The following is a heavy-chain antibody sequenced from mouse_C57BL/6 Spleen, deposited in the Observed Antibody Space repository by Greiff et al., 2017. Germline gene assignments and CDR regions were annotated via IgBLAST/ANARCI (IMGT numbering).Heavy chain of an antibody. D-gene: IGHD4-1*02. J-gene: IGHJ4*01. V-gene: IGHV7-3*01. CDR3: GRYWTTGKAMDY. CDR1: GFTFTDYY. Sequence: EVKVVESGGGLVQPGGSLSLSCAASGFTFTDYYMSWVRQPPGKALEWLGFIRNKANGYTTEYSASVKGRFTISRDNSQSILYLLMNALRAEDSATYYCGRYWTTGKAMDYWGQGTSVTVSS. CDR2: IRNKANGYTT.